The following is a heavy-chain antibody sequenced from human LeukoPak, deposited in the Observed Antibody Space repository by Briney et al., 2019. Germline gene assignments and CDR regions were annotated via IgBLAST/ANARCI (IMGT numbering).Heavy chain of an antibody. CDR2: IYSGYSDT. V-gene: IGHV5-51*01. Sequence: PGESLKISRKGSGYSLPCYWLGLVRQVPGKGLGLIGIIYSGYSDTRYSPSFQGQVTISADKSISTAYLQWSSLKASDTAMYYCARRRIVVVPAANLGDYYYYYYMDVWGKGTTVTVSS. CDR3: ARRRIVVVPAANLGDYYYYYYMDV. D-gene: IGHD2-2*01. CDR1: GYSLPCYW. J-gene: IGHJ6*03.